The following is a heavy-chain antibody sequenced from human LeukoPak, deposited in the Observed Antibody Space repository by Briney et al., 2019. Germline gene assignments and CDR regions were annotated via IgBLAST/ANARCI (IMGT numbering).Heavy chain of an antibody. J-gene: IGHJ4*02. CDR3: ARAVNSPHFDS. D-gene: IGHD4-11*01. V-gene: IGHV1-18*01. Sequence: GASVNVSCKASGYTFTSYGISWVRQAPGQGLEWMGWISAYNGNTNYAQKLQGRVTMTTDTSTSTAYMELRSLRSEDSAVYYCARAVNSPHFDSWGQGTLVTVSS. CDR2: ISAYNGNT. CDR1: GYTFTSYG.